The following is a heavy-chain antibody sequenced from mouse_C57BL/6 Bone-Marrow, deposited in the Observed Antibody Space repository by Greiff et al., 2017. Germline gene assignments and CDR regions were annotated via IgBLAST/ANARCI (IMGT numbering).Heavy chain of an antibody. CDR1: GYTFTSYW. CDR3: ARWLWLRPGVYFDD. Sequence: QVQLQQSGTELVKPGASVKLSCKASGYTFTSYWMPWVKQRPGQGLEWIGNINPSNGGTTYNEKFKSKATLTVDTSSSTAYMQLSSLTSEDSAVYYCARWLWLRPGVYFDDWGQGTTLTVSS. J-gene: IGHJ2*01. D-gene: IGHD2-2*01. V-gene: IGHV1-53*01. CDR2: INPSNGGT.